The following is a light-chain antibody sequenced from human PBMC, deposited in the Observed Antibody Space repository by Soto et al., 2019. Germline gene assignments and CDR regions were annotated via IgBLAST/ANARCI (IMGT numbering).Light chain of an antibody. CDR3: QHYNNWPRT. CDR1: QSVSSN. CDR2: GAS. Sequence: EIVMTQSPATLSVSPGERATLSCRASQSVSSNLAWYQQKPGQAPRLLIYGASTRATGIPARFSGSGYGTEFTLTISSLQSEDFAVSYCQHYNNWPRTFGQGTKVEIK. J-gene: IGKJ1*01. V-gene: IGKV3-15*01.